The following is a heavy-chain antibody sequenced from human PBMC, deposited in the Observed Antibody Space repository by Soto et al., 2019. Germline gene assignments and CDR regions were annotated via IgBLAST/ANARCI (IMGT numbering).Heavy chain of an antibody. J-gene: IGHJ4*02. CDR2: ISAYNGNT. Sequence: ASVKVSCKASGYTFTSYGISWVRQAPGQGLEWMGWISAYNGNTNYAQKLQGRVTMTTDTSTSTAYMELRSLRSDDTAVYYCARDRSIAAAGTLGYWGQGTLVTVSS. CDR3: ARDRSIAAAGTLGY. V-gene: IGHV1-18*04. CDR1: GYTFTSYG. D-gene: IGHD6-13*01.